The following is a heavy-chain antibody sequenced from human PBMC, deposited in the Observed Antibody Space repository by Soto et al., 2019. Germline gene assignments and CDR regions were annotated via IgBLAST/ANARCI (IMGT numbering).Heavy chain of an antibody. Sequence: GGSLRLSCAASGFTFSRYWMSWVRQAPGKGLEWVANIKQDGSAKWYVDSVKGRFTISRDNAKNSLYLQMNSLRAEDTAVYFCVRDTRLDYYGAGSYSPAFEYWGQGA. CDR1: GFTFSRYW. D-gene: IGHD3-10*01. J-gene: IGHJ4*02. V-gene: IGHV3-7*04. CDR2: IKQDGSAK. CDR3: VRDTRLDYYGAGSYSPAFEY.